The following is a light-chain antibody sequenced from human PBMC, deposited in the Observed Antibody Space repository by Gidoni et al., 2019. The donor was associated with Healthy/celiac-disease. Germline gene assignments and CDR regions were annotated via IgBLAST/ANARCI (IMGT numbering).Light chain of an antibody. J-gene: IGLJ2*01. CDR1: NIGSNS. CDR3: QVWDSSSDHVV. CDR2: DDS. V-gene: IGLV3-21*02. Sequence: SYVLTQPPAVSVAPGQTARITCGGHNIGSNSVHWYQQKPGQAPVLVVYDDSDLPSGIPERFSGSNSGNTATLTISRVEAGDEADYYCQVWDSSSDHVVFGGGTKLTVL.